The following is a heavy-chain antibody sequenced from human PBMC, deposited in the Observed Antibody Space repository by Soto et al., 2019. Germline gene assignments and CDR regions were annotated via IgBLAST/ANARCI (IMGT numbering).Heavy chain of an antibody. V-gene: IGHV1-3*01. CDR2: LNAANGDT. D-gene: IGHD6-13*01. CDR1: GYTFTSYG. Sequence: QVQLVQSGTEVKKPGASVKVSCKASGYTFTSYGIHWVRQAPGQRLEWMGWLNAANGDTIYSPKFQGRVTITRDTSASTAYMELSSLRSEDTAVYYCVRRHVSATGLDWFGPWGQGTLVSVSS. J-gene: IGHJ5*02. CDR3: VRRHVSATGLDWFGP.